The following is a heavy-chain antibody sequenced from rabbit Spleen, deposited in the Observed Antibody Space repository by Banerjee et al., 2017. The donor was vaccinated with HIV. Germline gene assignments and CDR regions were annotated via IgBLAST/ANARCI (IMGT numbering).Heavy chain of an antibody. J-gene: IGHJ3*01. CDR2: IDPIFGST. V-gene: IGHV1S45*01. CDR1: GFDFSSYYM. Sequence: QEQLKETGGGLVQPGGSLTLSCKASGFDFSSYYMSWVRQAPGKGLEWIGYIDPIFGSTYYASWVNGRFTISQTSSTTVTLKGTSVTAADTATYFCARDVGVDGLDLWGQGTLVTV. CDR3: ARDVGVDGLDL. D-gene: IGHD5-1*01.